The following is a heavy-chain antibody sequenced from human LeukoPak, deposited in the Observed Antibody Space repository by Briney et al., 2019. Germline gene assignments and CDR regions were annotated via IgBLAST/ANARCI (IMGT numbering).Heavy chain of an antibody. CDR1: GYSISSGNY. D-gene: IGHD3-16*01. CDR3: ASWGSPNFDGY. V-gene: IGHV4-38-2*02. J-gene: IGHJ4*02. CDR2: IYHSGST. Sequence: SETLSLTCTVSGYSISSGNYWGWIRQPPGKGLEWIGSIYHSGSTYYNPSLKSRVTISVDTSKNQFSLKLSSVTAADTAVYYCASWGSPNFDGYWGQGTLVTVSS.